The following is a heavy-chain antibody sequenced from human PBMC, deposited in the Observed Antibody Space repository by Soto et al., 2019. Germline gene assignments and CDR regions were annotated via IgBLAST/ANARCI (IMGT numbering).Heavy chain of an antibody. CDR2: TYYRSKWYN. D-gene: IGHD3-9*01. V-gene: IGHV6-1*01. CDR3: ARGEQLTGYDFFYEDQTGPHFDY. J-gene: IGHJ4*02. Sequence: SQTLSLTCAISGDSVSSNSAAWNWIRQSPSRGLEWLGRTYYRSKWYNDYAVSVKSRITINPDTSKNQFSLKLSSVTAADTAVYYCARGEQLTGYDFFYEDQTGPHFDYWGQGTLVTVSS. CDR1: GDSVSSNSAA.